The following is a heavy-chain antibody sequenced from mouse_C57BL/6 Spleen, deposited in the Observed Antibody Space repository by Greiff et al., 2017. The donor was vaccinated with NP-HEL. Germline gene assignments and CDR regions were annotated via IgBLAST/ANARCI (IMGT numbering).Heavy chain of an antibody. V-gene: IGHV1-26*01. CDR1: GYTFTDYY. CDR3: ARWLGEGYFDV. D-gene: IGHD4-1*01. J-gene: IGHJ1*03. CDR2: INPNNGGT. Sequence: VQLQQSGPELVKPGASVKISCKASGYTFTDYYMNWVKQSHGKSLEWIGDINPNNGGTSYNQKFKGKATLTVDKSSSTAYMELRSLTSEDSAVYYCARWLGEGYFDVWGTGTTVTVSS.